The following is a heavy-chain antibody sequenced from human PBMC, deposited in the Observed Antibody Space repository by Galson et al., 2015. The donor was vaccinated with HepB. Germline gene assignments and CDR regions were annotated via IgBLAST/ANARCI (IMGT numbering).Heavy chain of an antibody. V-gene: IGHV1-46*01. CDR1: GDTFTDYY. D-gene: IGHD2-2*01. Sequence: SVKVSCKAYGDTFTDYYIHWVRQAPGQGLEWMGIINPTGPSTSYAQNFQGRVFMTADTSTRTVYMELSSLRSEDTAVYYCARGRIVVEDILDYWGQGTLVTVS. CDR3: ARGRIVVEDILDY. J-gene: IGHJ4*02. CDR2: INPTGPST.